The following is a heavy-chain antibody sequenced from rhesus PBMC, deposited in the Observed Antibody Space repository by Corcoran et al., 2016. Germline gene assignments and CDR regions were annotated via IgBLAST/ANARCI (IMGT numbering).Heavy chain of an antibody. D-gene: IGHD1-44*01. V-gene: IGHV4-93*02. J-gene: IGHJ4*01. CDR1: GGAISSRYG. CDR2: IYGSGGST. CDR3: ARLGVVGTPLWDY. Sequence: QVQLQESGPGVVKPSETLSLTCAVSGGAISSRYGWSWTRQSPGTGLEWIGGIYGSGGSTEYNPSLKSRVTISIDTSKNQFSLKLSSVTAADTAVYYCARLGVVGTPLWDYWGQGVLVTVSS.